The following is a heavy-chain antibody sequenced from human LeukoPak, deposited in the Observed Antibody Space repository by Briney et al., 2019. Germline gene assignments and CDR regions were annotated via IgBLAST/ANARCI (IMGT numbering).Heavy chain of an antibody. J-gene: IGHJ4*02. V-gene: IGHV3-11*04. D-gene: IGHD3-10*01. CDR1: GFTFSDYY. CDR3: ARQHITMVRGVFDY. CDR2: ISSSGSTI. Sequence: SGGSLRLSCAASGFTFSDYYMSWIRRAPGKGLEWVSYISSSGSTIYYADSVKGRFTISRDSAKNSLYLQMNSLRAEDTAVYYCARQHITMVRGVFDYWGQGTLVTVSS.